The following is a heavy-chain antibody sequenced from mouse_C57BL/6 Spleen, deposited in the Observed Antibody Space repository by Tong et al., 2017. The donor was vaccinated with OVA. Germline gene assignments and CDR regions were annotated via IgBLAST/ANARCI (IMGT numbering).Heavy chain of an antibody. D-gene: IGHD4-1*01. CDR2: IWSGGST. J-gene: IGHJ4*01. CDR3: AKETGPYAMDY. Sequence: VQLKQSGPGLVQPSQSLSITCTVSGFSLTSYGVHWVRQSPGKGLEWLGVIWSGGSTDYNAAFISRLSISKDNSKSQVFFKMNRRQADDTAIYYCAKETGPYAMDYGGQGTSVTVSS. V-gene: IGHV2-4*01. CDR1: GFSLTSYG.